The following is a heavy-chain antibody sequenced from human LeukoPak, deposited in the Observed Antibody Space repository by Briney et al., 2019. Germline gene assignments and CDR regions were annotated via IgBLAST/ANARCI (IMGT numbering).Heavy chain of an antibody. D-gene: IGHD3-22*01. Sequence: PGGSLRLSCAASGFTFNNYAMNWVRQAPGKGLEWVSAISGSGGSTYYADSVKGRFTISRDNSKNTLYLQMNSLRAEDTAVYYCAKGSGIVGMNFDYWGQGTLVTVSS. CDR1: GFTFNNYA. V-gene: IGHV3-23*01. J-gene: IGHJ4*02. CDR2: ISGSGGST. CDR3: AKGSGIVGMNFDY.